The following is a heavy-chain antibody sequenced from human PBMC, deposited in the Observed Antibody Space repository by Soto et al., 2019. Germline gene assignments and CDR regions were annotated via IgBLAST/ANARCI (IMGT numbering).Heavy chain of an antibody. CDR3: ARGGSYYAH. J-gene: IGHJ4*02. Sequence: QVQLVQSGAEVKQPGASVRVSCKASGDTHTIYFIHWLRQAPGQGLEWMGWINSVSGGANYAPRFQGRVAMTRDRSSATAFMELSRLRSDDTAVYYCARGGSYYAHWGQGPLVPVSS. CDR1: GDTHTIYF. CDR2: INSVSGGA. V-gene: IGHV1-2*02. D-gene: IGHD1-26*01.